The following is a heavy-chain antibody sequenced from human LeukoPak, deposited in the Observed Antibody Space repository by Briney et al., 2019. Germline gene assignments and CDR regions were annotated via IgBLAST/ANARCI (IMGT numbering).Heavy chain of an antibody. CDR1: GGSISSSSYY. J-gene: IGHJ5*02. Sequence: SETLSLTCTVSGGSISSSSYYWGWIRQPPGKGLEWIGSIYYSGSTYYNPSPKSRVTISVDTSKNQFSLKLSSVTAADTAVYYCARHAGGYYKNWFDPWGQGTLVTVSS. CDR2: IYYSGST. D-gene: IGHD3-22*01. CDR3: ARHAGGYYKNWFDP. V-gene: IGHV4-39*01.